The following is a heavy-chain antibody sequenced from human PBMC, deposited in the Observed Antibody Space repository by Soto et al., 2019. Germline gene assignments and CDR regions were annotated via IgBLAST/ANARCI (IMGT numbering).Heavy chain of an antibody. CDR3: AHRGGATVGLYYFDY. J-gene: IGHJ4*01. CDR1: GFSLSTSGVG. D-gene: IGHD3-16*01. CDR2: IYWHDDK. V-gene: IGHV2-5*01. Sequence: SGPTLVYPTQTLTLTCSFSGFSLSTSGVGVSWIRQPPGKALEWLALIYWHDDKRYSPSLKSRLTITKDTSKNQVVLTMTNVDPVDTAIYYCAHRGGATVGLYYFDYGGQGALVTVSS.